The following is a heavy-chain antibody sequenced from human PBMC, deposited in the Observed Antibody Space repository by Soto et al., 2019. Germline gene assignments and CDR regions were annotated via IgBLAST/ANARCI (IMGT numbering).Heavy chain of an antibody. V-gene: IGHV4-59*01. D-gene: IGHD3-22*01. Sequence: PETLSLTCSVSGDSISSYYWSWIRQSPGKGLEWIGYIYYSGRTNYTPSLRSRVTISVDTSKNQLSLELSSVTAADTAVYYCVRDYYYDSSGYPGADYYGMDVWGQGTTVTVSS. CDR1: GDSISSYY. CDR3: VRDYYYDSSGYPGADYYGMDV. CDR2: IYYSGRT. J-gene: IGHJ6*02.